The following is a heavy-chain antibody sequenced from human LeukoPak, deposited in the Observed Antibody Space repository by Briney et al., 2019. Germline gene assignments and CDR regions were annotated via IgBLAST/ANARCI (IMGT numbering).Heavy chain of an antibody. D-gene: IGHD6-19*01. Sequence: GGSLRLSCAASGISLSNYWMHWVRQAPGKGLAWVSRINSDGSSTSYADSVKGRFTISRDNAKNTLYLQMNSLRAEDTAVYYCAREGIAVAGDFDYWGQGTLITVSS. CDR1: GISLSNYW. V-gene: IGHV3-74*01. J-gene: IGHJ4*02. CDR3: AREGIAVAGDFDY. CDR2: INSDGSST.